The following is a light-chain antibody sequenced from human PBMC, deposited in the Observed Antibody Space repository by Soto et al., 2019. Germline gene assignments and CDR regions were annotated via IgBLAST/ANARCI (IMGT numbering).Light chain of an antibody. CDR3: QQYHDWPLT. V-gene: IGKV3-15*01. CDR2: GAS. Sequence: EIVLTQSPATLSSSPGERATLSCRASQTISSYLAWYQQKPGQAPRLLIYGASTRATGIPARFSGSGSSTEFTLTISSLQSEDFAVYYCQQYHDWPLTFGGGTKVDIK. CDR1: QTISSY. J-gene: IGKJ4*01.